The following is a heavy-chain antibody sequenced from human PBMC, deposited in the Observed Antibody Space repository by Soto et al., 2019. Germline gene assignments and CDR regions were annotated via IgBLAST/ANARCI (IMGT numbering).Heavy chain of an antibody. V-gene: IGHV3-23*01. Sequence: GGSLRLSCAASGFTFSSYAMSWVRQAPGKGLEWVSAISGSGGSTYYADSVKGRFTISRDNSKNTLYLQMNSLRAEDTAVYYCAKVPDCSGGSCYFRPFNYWGQGTLVTVSS. J-gene: IGHJ4*02. D-gene: IGHD2-15*01. CDR1: GFTFSSYA. CDR3: AKVPDCSGGSCYFRPFNY. CDR2: ISGSGGST.